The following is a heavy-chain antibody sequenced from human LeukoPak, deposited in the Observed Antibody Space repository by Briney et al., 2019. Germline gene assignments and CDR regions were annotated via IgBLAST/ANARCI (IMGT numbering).Heavy chain of an antibody. CDR1: GYTFTGYY. CDR2: INPSGGST. D-gene: IGHD2-2*01. V-gene: IGHV1-46*01. CDR3: ASGYCSSTSCLYYFDY. J-gene: IGHJ4*02. Sequence: EASVKVSCKASGYTFTGYYMHWVRQAPGQGLEWMGIINPSGGSTSYAQKFQGRVTMTRDTSTSTVYMELSSLRSEDTAVYYCASGYCSSTSCLYYFDYWGQGTLVTVSS.